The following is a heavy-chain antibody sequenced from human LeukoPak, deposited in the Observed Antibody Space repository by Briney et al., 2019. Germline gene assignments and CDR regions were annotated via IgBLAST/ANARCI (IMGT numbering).Heavy chain of an antibody. Sequence: PSQTLSLTCTVSGGSISSGGYYWSWIRQPPGKGLEWIGYIYHSGSTYYNPSLKSRVTISVDRSKNQFSLRLSSVTAADTAVYYCARGITGTTFDYWGQGTLVTVSS. J-gene: IGHJ4*02. V-gene: IGHV4-30-2*01. CDR2: IYHSGST. D-gene: IGHD1-7*01. CDR1: GGSISSGGYY. CDR3: ARGITGTTFDY.